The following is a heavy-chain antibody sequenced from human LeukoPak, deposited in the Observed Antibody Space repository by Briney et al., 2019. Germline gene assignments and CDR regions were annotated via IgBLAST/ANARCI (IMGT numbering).Heavy chain of an antibody. CDR1: GFTFSDYY. CDR3: AKDIRSGTTGVDH. D-gene: IGHD1-1*01. V-gene: IGHV3-11*01. Sequence: GGSLRLSCAASGFTFSDYYMSWIRQAPGKGLEWVSYISSSGSSIYYADSVKGRFTISRDNAKNSLYLQMNSLRAEDTALYYCAKDIRSGTTGVDHWGQGTLVTVFS. J-gene: IGHJ4*02. CDR2: ISSSGSSI.